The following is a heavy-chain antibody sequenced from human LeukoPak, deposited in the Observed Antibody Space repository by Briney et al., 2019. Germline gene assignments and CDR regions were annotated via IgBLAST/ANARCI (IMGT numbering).Heavy chain of an antibody. V-gene: IGHV1-18*01. CDR3: ARDRIYGSGSYYRVENWFDP. CDR1: GYTFTSYG. CDR2: ISAYNGNT. D-gene: IGHD3-10*01. Sequence: GASVKVSCKASGYTFTSYGISGVRQAPGQGLEWMGWISAYNGNTNYAQKLQGRVTMTTDTSTSTAYMELRSLRSDDTAVYYCARDRIYGSGSYYRVENWFDPWGQGTLVTVSS. J-gene: IGHJ5*02.